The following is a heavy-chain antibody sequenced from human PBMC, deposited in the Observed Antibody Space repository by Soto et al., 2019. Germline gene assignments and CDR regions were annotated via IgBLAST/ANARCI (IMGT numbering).Heavy chain of an antibody. J-gene: IGHJ5*02. Sequence: QVQLQESGPGLVKPSQTLSLTCTVSGGSISSGDYYWSWIRQPPGKGLDWIGYIYYSGSTYYNPSLKSRVTISVDTSKNQFSLKLSFVTAADTAVYSCARYYCSRGSWLVDPWGQGTLVTVSS. CDR1: GGSISSGDYY. CDR3: ARYYCSRGSWLVDP. V-gene: IGHV4-30-4*01. D-gene: IGHD2-15*01. CDR2: IYYSGST.